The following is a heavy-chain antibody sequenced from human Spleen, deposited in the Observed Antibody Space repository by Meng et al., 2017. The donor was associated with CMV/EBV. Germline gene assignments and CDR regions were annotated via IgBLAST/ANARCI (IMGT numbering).Heavy chain of an antibody. CDR3: SLISLLPLLKYCGSYFSTSDY. CDR1: SNL. J-gene: IGHJ4*02. CDR2: IYHSGST. D-gene: IGHD2-21*02. Sequence: SNLWTWVRQVPGKGLEWIGEIYHSGSTNYNPSLKSRVTISVDKFKNQFSLTLCSVTSSSPSFSSCSLISLLPLLKYCGSYFSTSDYWGQGTLVTVSS. V-gene: IGHV4-4*01.